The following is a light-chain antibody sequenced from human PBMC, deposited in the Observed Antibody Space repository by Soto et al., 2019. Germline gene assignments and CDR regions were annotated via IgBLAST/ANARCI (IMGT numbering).Light chain of an antibody. CDR2: DVS. J-gene: IGLJ2*01. V-gene: IGLV2-14*03. CDR3: SSYTTSSTVA. Sequence: QSALTQSASVSGSPGQSITISCTGTSSDIGGYNYVSWYQQHPDKAPKLMIFDVSNRPSGVSNPFSGSKSGNTASLTISGLLPEDEADYYCSSYTTSSTVAFGGGTKLTVL. CDR1: SSDIGGYNY.